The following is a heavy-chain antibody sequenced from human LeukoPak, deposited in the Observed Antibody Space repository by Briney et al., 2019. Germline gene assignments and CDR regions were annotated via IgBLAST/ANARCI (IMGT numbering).Heavy chain of an antibody. CDR2: IYYTGSA. CDR3: ARSGSHLWFGELSLSY. V-gene: IGHV4-59*01. J-gene: IGHJ4*02. D-gene: IGHD3-10*01. CDR1: GASISSYY. Sequence: SETLSLTCTVSGASISSYYWSWIRQPPGKGLEWIGYIYYTGSANSSPSLKSRLTMAVDTSKNQFSLRLSSVTAADTAVYYCARSGSHLWFGELSLSYWGQGTLVTVSS.